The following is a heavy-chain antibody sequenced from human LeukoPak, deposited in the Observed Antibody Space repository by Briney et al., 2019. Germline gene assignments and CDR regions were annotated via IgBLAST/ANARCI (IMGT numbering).Heavy chain of an antibody. V-gene: IGHV3-74*01. CDR2: INSDGSST. CDR3: ARVRGGDNYMDYFDY. D-gene: IGHD5-24*01. CDR1: GFTFSSYW. J-gene: IGHJ4*02. Sequence: PGGSLRLSCAASGFTFSSYWMHWVRQAPGKGLVWVSRINSDGSSTSYADSVKGRFTISRDNAKNTLYLQMNSLRAEDTAVYYCARVRGGDNYMDYFDYWGQGTLVTVSS.